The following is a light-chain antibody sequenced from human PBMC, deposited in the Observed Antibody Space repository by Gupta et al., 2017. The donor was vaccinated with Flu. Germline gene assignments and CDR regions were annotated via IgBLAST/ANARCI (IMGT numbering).Light chain of an antibody. V-gene: IGLV2-14*01. CDR3: SSYTSSSTLSYV. CDR1: SSDVGGYNY. J-gene: IGLJ1*01. Sequence: QSALPQPASVSGSPGQSLTISCTGTSSDVGGYNYVSWYQQHPGKAPKLMMYEVSNRPSGVSNRFSGSKSGNTASLTISGLQAEDEADYYCSSYTSSSTLSYVFGTGTKVTVL. CDR2: EVS.